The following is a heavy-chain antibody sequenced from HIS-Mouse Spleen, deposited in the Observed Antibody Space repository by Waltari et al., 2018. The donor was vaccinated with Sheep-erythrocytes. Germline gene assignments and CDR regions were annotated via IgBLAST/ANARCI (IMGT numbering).Heavy chain of an antibody. V-gene: IGHV5-51*03. Sequence: EVQLVQSGAEVKKPGESLKISCKGSGYSFTSYWIGWFRQMPGKGLEWMGIIYPGDSDTRYSPSFQGQVTISADKSISTAYLQWSSLKASDTAMYYCARRTYYDFWSGYYTDAFDIWGQGTMVTVSS. D-gene: IGHD3-3*01. CDR2: IYPGDSDT. CDR3: ARRTYYDFWSGYYTDAFDI. CDR1: GYSFTSYW. J-gene: IGHJ3*02.